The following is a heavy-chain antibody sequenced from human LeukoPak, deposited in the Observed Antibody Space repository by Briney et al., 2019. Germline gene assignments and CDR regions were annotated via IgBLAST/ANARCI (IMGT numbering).Heavy chain of an antibody. CDR2: ISYDGNNK. D-gene: IGHD1-26*01. CDR1: RFPFNSYA. CDR3: ARSLVGAVYGSDY. Sequence: GRSLRLSCAASRFPFNSYAMHWVRQAPGKGLEWAAVISYDGNNKYYADSVKGRFTISRDNSKNTLYLQMNSLRAEDTAVYYCARSLVGAVYGSDYWGQGTLVTVSS. V-gene: IGHV3-30*04. J-gene: IGHJ4*02.